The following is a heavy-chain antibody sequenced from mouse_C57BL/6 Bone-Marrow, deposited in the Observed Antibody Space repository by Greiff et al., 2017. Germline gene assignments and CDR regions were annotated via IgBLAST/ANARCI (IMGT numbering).Heavy chain of an antibody. D-gene: IGHD2-3*01. V-gene: IGHV1-76*01. Sequence: QVQLQQSGAELVRPGASVKLSCTASGYTFTDYYINWVKQRPGQGLEWIASINRGSGYTYYHEKVKGKATMTEEKSSSTAYMQLSRLTSEDAAVYFGARWGWLLRAMDYGGQGTGVTVSS. CDR2: INRGSGYT. CDR3: ARWGWLLRAMDY. J-gene: IGHJ4*01. CDR1: GYTFTDYY.